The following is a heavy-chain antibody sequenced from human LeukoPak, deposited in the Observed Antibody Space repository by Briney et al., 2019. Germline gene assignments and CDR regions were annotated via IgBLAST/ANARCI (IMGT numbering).Heavy chain of an antibody. CDR2: INPDGSEK. CDR3: AIDWPYSTNHISSPGGLDY. J-gene: IGHJ4*02. D-gene: IGHD2-8*01. Sequence: AGGSLRLSCAASGFIFSNYWMSWVRQAPGKGLEWVANINPDGSEKYFVDSVEGRFTISRDNAKNSLYLQMNSLRAEDTAVYYCAIDWPYSTNHISSPGGLDYWGQGTLVTVSS. V-gene: IGHV3-7*01. CDR1: GFIFSNYW.